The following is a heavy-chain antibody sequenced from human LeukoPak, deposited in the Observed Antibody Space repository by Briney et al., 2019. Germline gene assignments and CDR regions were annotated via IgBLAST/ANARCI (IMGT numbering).Heavy chain of an antibody. Sequence: GGSLRLSCTASGFTFSCYRMHWVRQAAGKGLVWVSRINNYGSTTAYADSVKGRFTISRDNSKHTLYLQMNSLRAEHRAVYYCARDSDSSGLDWGQGTLVTVSS. V-gene: IGHV3-74*03. CDR2: INNYGSTT. CDR3: ARDSDSSGLD. CDR1: GFTFSCYR. J-gene: IGHJ4*02. D-gene: IGHD3-22*01.